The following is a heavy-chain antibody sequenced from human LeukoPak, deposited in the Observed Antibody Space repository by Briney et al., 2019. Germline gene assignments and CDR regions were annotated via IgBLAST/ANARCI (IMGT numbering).Heavy chain of an antibody. D-gene: IGHD4-17*01. V-gene: IGHV3-48*03. J-gene: IGHJ4*02. CDR3: ARRKFGDYPFDY. CDR2: ISSSGSTI. CDR1: GFTFSSYD. Sequence: GGSLRLSCAASGFTFSSYDMNWVRQAPGKGLEWVSYISSSGSTIYYADSVKGRFTISRDNAKNSLYLQMNSLRAEDTAVYYCARRKFGDYPFDYWGQGTLVTVSS.